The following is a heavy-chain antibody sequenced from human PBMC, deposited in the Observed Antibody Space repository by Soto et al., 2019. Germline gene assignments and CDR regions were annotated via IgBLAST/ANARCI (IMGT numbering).Heavy chain of an antibody. V-gene: IGHV1-2*02. CDR3: ARDLHDFWSGYYTGTPNEYYYYGMDV. CDR1: GYTFTGYY. CDR2: INPNSGGT. Sequence: GASVKVSCKASGYTFTGYYMHWVRQAPGQGLEWMGWINPNSGGTNYAQKFQGRVTMTRDTSISTAYMELSRLRSDDTAVYYCARDLHDFWSGYYTGTPNEYYYYGMDVWGQGTTVTVSS. J-gene: IGHJ6*02. D-gene: IGHD3-3*01.